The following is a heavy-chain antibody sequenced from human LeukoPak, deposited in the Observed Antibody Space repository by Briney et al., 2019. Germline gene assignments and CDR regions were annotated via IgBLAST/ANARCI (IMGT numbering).Heavy chain of an antibody. CDR3: ARETIPAVAGAL. V-gene: IGHV3-48*01. CDR2: ISSTSITM. Sequence: GGSLRLSCAASGFTFNRNNMNWVRQAPGKGLEWVSYISSTSITMYYADSVKGRFTISRDNAKNSLYLQMNSLRADDTAVYYCARETIPAVAGALWGQGTLVTVSS. D-gene: IGHD6-19*01. CDR1: GFTFNRNN. J-gene: IGHJ4*02.